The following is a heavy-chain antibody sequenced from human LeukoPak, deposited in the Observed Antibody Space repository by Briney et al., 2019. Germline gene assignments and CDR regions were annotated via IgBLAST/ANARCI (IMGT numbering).Heavy chain of an antibody. J-gene: IGHJ4*02. CDR1: GGSFSGDY. Sequence: PSETLTLTCAVYGGSFSGDYWSWIRQPPGKGLEWIGDINRSGRAVYNTSLKSRVIISVDTSKNQFSLKVNSVTAADTAVYYCAYSNYDPTFDYWGQGTLVTVSS. D-gene: IGHD4-11*01. CDR2: INRSGRA. V-gene: IGHV4-34*01. CDR3: AYSNYDPTFDY.